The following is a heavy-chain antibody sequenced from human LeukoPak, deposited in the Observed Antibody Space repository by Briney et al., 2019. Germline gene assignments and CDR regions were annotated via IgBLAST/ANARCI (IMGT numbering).Heavy chain of an antibody. CDR2: INPNTGGT. J-gene: IGHJ5*02. Sequence: GASVKVSCKASGYTFTSYYMHWVRQAPGQGLEWMGWINPNTGGTNYAQNFQGGVTMTRDTSISTAYMELTRLTSDDTAVYYCARAVAGILVGWFDPWGQGTLVTVSS. D-gene: IGHD6-19*01. CDR1: GYTFTSYY. CDR3: ARAVAGILVGWFDP. V-gene: IGHV1-2*02.